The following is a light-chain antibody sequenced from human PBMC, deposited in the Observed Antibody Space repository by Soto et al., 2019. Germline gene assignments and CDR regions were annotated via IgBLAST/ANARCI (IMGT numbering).Light chain of an antibody. Sequence: QSALTQPASVSGSPGQSITISCTGTSSDVGGYNYVSWYQQHPGKAPKLMIYDVSNRPSGVSNRFSGSKFGNTASLTISGLQSEYEDDYYCSSYTSSSPRVFGGGTKLTVL. V-gene: IGLV2-14*01. J-gene: IGLJ3*02. CDR1: SSDVGGYNY. CDR2: DVS. CDR3: SSYTSSSPRV.